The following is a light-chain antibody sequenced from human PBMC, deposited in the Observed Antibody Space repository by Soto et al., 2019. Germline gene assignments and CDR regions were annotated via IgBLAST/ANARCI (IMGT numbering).Light chain of an antibody. CDR1: QGISSY. CDR2: AAS. J-gene: IGKJ1*01. Sequence: IQLTPPHPFLYESVGDRVTITCRASQGISSYLAWYQQKPGKAPELLIYAASTLQTGVPSKFSGSGSGTEFTLTISSLQPDDFATYYCQQYDSYPWTFGQGTKVDI. V-gene: IGKV1-9*01. CDR3: QQYDSYPWT.